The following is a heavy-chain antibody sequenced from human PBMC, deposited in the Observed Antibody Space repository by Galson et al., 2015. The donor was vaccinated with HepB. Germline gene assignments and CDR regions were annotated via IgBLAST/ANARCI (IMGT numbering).Heavy chain of an antibody. CDR3: TRYSGIQGWFDP. Sequence: ETLSLTCTVSGGSVSSDNYYWGWIRQPPGKGLEWIGYIYYTGSTNYNSSLKSRVTMSVDTSKNQFSLRLRSVTAADTAVYYCTRYSGIQGWFDPWGQGTLVTVSS. CDR2: IYYTGST. CDR1: GGSVSSDNYY. D-gene: IGHD1-26*01. V-gene: IGHV4-61*01. J-gene: IGHJ5*02.